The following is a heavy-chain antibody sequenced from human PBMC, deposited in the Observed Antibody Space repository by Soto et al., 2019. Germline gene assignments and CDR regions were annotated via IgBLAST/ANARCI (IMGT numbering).Heavy chain of an antibody. Sequence: EGSLRLSCATSGFTFSSFDMDWVRQAPGKGLEWVSSIHRASTYIYYADSVRGRFTISRDNAKSSLYLQMNSLTVEDTAVYYCAGRAVTSYHFFDYCRQGSRVSVSS. V-gene: IGHV3-21*06. CDR3: AGRAVTSYHFFDY. CDR1: GFTFSSFD. CDR2: IHRASTYI. D-gene: IGHD4-17*01. J-gene: IGHJ4*02.